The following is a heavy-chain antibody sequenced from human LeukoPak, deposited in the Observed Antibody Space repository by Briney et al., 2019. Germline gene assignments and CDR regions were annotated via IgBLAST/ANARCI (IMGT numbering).Heavy chain of an antibody. J-gene: IGHJ3*02. D-gene: IGHD2-2*01. Sequence: GGSLRLSCAASGFTFSSYAMHWVRQAPGKGLEYVSAISSNGGSTYYANSVKGRFTISRDNSKNTLYLQMRSLRAEDMAVYYCARSPFIVVVPAPPVDIWGQGTMVTVSS. CDR3: ARSPFIVVVPAPPVDI. V-gene: IGHV3-64*01. CDR1: GFTFSSYA. CDR2: ISSNGGST.